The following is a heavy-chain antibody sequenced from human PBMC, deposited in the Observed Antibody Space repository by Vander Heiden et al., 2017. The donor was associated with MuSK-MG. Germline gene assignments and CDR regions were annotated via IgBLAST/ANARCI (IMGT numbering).Heavy chain of an antibody. V-gene: IGHV3-23*01. Sequence: EVPLLESGGGLVQPGGSLRLPCAAFGFPFSSYAMSWVRQAPGKGLEWVSAISGSGGSTYYADSVKGRFTISRDNSKNTLYLQMNSLRAEDTAVYYCAKAFIRGGSCCGNRWFDPWGQGTLVTVSS. D-gene: IGHD2-15*01. CDR1: GFPFSSYA. J-gene: IGHJ5*02. CDR3: AKAFIRGGSCCGNRWFDP. CDR2: ISGSGGST.